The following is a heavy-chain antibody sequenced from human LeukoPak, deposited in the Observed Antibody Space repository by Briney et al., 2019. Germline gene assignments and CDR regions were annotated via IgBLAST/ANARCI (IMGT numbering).Heavy chain of an antibody. V-gene: IGHV5-51*01. Sequence: GESLKISCKVSGYTFTSYWIGWVRQLPGKGLEWMRIIYPGDSDTRYSPSFQGQVTISADKSISTAYLQWSSLKASDTAMYYCARHGGGYCSSTSCYSHSSDALDIWGQGTMVTVSS. D-gene: IGHD2-2*02. CDR2: IYPGDSDT. CDR3: ARHGGGYCSSTSCYSHSSDALDI. CDR1: GYTFTSYW. J-gene: IGHJ3*02.